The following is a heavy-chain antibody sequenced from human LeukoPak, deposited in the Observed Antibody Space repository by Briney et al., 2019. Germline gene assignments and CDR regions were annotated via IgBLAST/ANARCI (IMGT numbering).Heavy chain of an antibody. CDR1: GFTFSSYW. V-gene: IGHV3-74*01. CDR3: ARGATNPRALNY. CDR2: VSSDGNST. Sequence: PGGSLRLSCAASGFTFSSYWMHWVRQAPGKGLVWVSRVSSDGNSTNYADSVKGRFTISRDNTNNTLYLQMNSLRAEDTAVYYCARGATNPRALNYWGQGTLVTVSS. J-gene: IGHJ4*02. D-gene: IGHD1-14*01.